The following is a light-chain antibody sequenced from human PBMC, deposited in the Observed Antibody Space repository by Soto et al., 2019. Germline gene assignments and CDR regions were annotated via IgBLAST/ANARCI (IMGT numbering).Light chain of an antibody. V-gene: IGKV4-1*01. CDR2: WAS. Sequence: DIVMAQSPDSLAVSLGERATVNCRSSQSILSTSDNNNYLAWYQQKPGQPPKALIYWASNRESGVPDRFSGRGSGTDFTLTINNLQAEDVAVYYCQQYYSSLLSFGEGTKLEIK. CDR3: QQYYSSLLS. CDR1: QSILSTSDNNNY. J-gene: IGKJ2*01.